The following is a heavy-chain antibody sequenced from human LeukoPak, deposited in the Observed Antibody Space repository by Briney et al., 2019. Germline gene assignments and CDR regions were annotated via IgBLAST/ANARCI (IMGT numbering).Heavy chain of an antibody. J-gene: IGHJ4*02. Sequence: PGGSLRLSCAASGFTLSSYSMNWVRQAPGKGREWVSSISSSSSYIYYADSVKGRLTISRDNAKNSLYLQMNSLRAEDTAVYYCAKGWGIPIFGVVTNWGQGTLVTVSS. CDR3: AKGWGIPIFGVVTN. CDR1: GFTLSSYS. D-gene: IGHD3-3*01. CDR2: ISSSSSYI. V-gene: IGHV3-21*04.